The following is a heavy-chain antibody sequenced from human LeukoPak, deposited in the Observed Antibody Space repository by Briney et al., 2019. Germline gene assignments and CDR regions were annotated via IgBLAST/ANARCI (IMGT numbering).Heavy chain of an antibody. Sequence: GGSLRLSCVASGVTFSSYGMHWVRQAPGKGLEWVAFIRYDGSNEYYTDSVKGRFTISRDNSKNTLYLQMNSLRAEDTAVYYCAKDLSGRTLYWGQGTLVTVSS. CDR3: AKDLSGRTLY. CDR1: GVTFSSYG. V-gene: IGHV3-30*02. D-gene: IGHD1-14*01. CDR2: IRYDGSNE. J-gene: IGHJ4*02.